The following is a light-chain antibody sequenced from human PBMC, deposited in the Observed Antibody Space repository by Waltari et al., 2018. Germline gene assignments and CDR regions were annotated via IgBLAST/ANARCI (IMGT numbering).Light chain of an antibody. CDR2: YKSDSDK. V-gene: IGLV5-45*03. CDR1: SGIHVGASR. CDR3: MIFHGNAWV. J-gene: IGLJ2*01. Sequence: QAVLTQPSSLSASPGASASLTCTLRSGIHVGASRIYWYQQNPGSPPQYLLRYKSDSDKGLGSGVPSRFSGSKDASANAGILLISGLQSDDEADYYCMIFHGNAWVFGGGTKLTVL.